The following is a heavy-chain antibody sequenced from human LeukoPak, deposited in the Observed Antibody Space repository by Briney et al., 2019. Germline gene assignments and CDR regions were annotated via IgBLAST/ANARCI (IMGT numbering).Heavy chain of an antibody. J-gene: IGHJ5*02. D-gene: IGHD3-3*01. CDR2: IYYSGST. CDR1: GGSISSFY. V-gene: IGHV4-59*01. CDR3: AREVPQYYDFWSGYYSWFDP. Sequence: SETLSLTCTVSGGSISSFYWSWIRQPPGKGLEWTGYIYYSGSTNYNPSLKSRVTISVGTSKNQFSLKLSSVTAADTAVYYCAREVPQYYDFWSGYYSWFDPWGQGTLVTVSS.